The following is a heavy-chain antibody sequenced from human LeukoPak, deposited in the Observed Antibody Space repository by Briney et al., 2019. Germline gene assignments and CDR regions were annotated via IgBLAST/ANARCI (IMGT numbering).Heavy chain of an antibody. V-gene: IGHV4-34*01. Sequence: PSETLSLTCAVYGGSFSGYYWSWIRQPPGKGLEWIGEINHSGSTNYNPSLKSRVTISVDTSKNQFSLKLSSVTAADTAVYYCARDGYNLRAFDIWGQGTMVTVSS. CDR3: ARDGYNLRAFDI. J-gene: IGHJ3*02. CDR1: GGSFSGYY. CDR2: INHSGST. D-gene: IGHD5-24*01.